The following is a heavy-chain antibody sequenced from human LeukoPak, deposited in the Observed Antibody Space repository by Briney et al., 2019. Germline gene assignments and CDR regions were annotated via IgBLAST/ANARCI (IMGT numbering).Heavy chain of an antibody. CDR3: ARTMAGATVVSPGNFDY. J-gene: IGHJ4*02. V-gene: IGHV1-18*01. Sequence: ASVKVSCKASGYTFTSYGISWVRQAPGQGLEWMGWISAYNGNTNYAQKLQGRVTMTTDTSTSTAYMELWSLRSDDTVVYYCARTMAGATVVSPGNFDYWGQGTLVTVSS. CDR1: GYTFTSYG. D-gene: IGHD4-23*01. CDR2: ISAYNGNT.